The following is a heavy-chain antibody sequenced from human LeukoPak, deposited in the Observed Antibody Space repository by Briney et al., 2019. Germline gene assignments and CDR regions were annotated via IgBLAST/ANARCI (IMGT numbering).Heavy chain of an antibody. CDR3: AKRGSNTWSDFDY. V-gene: IGHV4-59*08. CDR2: IYYSGIA. CDR1: GGSISSYY. J-gene: IGHJ4*02. Sequence: PSETLSLTCTVSGGSISSYYWSWIRQPPGKGLEWIGYIYYSGIANYNPSLKSRATISVDTSKNQFSLKLNSVTAADTAVYYCAKRGSNTWSDFDYWGQGTLVTVSS. D-gene: IGHD6-13*01.